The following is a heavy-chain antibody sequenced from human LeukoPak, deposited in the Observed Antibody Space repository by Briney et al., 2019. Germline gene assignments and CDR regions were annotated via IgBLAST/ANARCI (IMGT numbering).Heavy chain of an antibody. D-gene: IGHD6-13*01. CDR1: GFTFSSYA. J-gene: IGHJ4*02. CDR3: ARDLQAAAGTSGFDY. Sequence: GGSLRLSCAASGFTFSSYAMHWVRQAPGKGLEWVAVISYDGSNKYYADPVKGRFTISRDNSKNTLYLQMNSLRAEDTAVYYCARDLQAAAGTSGFDYWGQGTLVTVSS. CDR2: ISYDGSNK. V-gene: IGHV3-30*04.